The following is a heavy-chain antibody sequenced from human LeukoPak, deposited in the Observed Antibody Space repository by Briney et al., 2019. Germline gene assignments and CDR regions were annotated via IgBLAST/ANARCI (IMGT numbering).Heavy chain of an antibody. CDR1: GFTFSNFA. CDR3: ARLRDEFDY. J-gene: IGHJ4*02. CDR2: ILYDGRNK. V-gene: IGHV3-30*03. Sequence: PGGSLRLSCAASGFTFSNFAIHWVRQAPGKGLEWVAVILYDGRNKYYGDSVEGRFTISRDNSKNTVYLEMNSLRAEDTAVYYCARLRDEFDYWGQGTLVTVSS. D-gene: IGHD4-17*01.